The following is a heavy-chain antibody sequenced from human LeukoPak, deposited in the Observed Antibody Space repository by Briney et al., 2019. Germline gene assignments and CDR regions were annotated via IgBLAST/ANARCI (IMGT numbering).Heavy chain of an antibody. CDR2: IKQDGSEK. Sequence: GGSLRLSCAASGFTFSSYSMNWVRQAPGKGLEWVANIKQDGSEKYYVDSVKGRFTISRDNAKNSLYLQMNSLRAEDTAVYYCARSMITFGGVIVSGAFDIWGQGTMVTVSS. J-gene: IGHJ3*02. CDR1: GFTFSSYS. D-gene: IGHD3-16*02. CDR3: ARSMITFGGVIVSGAFDI. V-gene: IGHV3-7*01.